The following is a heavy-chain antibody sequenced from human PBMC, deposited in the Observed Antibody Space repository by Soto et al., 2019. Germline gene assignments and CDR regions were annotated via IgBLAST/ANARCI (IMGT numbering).Heavy chain of an antibody. CDR2: IYPGDYET. CDR1: GYTFSNFW. V-gene: IGHV5-51*01. CDR3: ARSPRSSPYFDY. J-gene: IGHJ4*02. D-gene: IGHD6-13*01. Sequence: GESLKISCQCSGYTFSNFWIAWVRQLPRKGLEWMGIIYPGDYETRYSPSFHGKVTISADRSIGTAYLQWSSLEASDSAFYFCARSPRSSPYFDYWGQGALVTVSS.